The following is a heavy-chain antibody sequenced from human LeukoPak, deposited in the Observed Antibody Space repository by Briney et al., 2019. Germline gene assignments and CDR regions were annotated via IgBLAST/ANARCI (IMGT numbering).Heavy chain of an antibody. CDR3: AKGRGLVLDWYFDL. V-gene: IGHV3-9*03. Sequence: PGRSLRLSSAASGFTFDDYAMHWVRQAPGKGLEWVSGISWNSGGIGYTDSVKGRFTISRDNAKNSLYLQMNSLRAEDMALYYCAKGRGLVLDWYFDLWGRGTLVTVSS. CDR2: ISWNSGGI. CDR1: GFTFDDYA. J-gene: IGHJ2*01. D-gene: IGHD6-19*01.